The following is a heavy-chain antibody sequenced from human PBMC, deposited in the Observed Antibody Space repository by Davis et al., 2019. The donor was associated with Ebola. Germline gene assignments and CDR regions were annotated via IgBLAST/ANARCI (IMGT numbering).Heavy chain of an antibody. D-gene: IGHD4-11*01. J-gene: IGHJ4*02. Sequence: ASVKVSCKASGYTFTGYYMHWVRQAPGQGLEWMGWINPNSGGTNYAQKFQGRVTMTRDTSISTAYMELSRLRSDDTAVYYCARARAIYSNYNEDRTFDYWGQGTLVTVSS. CDR2: INPNSGGT. CDR3: ARARAIYSNYNEDRTFDY. CDR1: GYTFTGYY. V-gene: IGHV1-2*02.